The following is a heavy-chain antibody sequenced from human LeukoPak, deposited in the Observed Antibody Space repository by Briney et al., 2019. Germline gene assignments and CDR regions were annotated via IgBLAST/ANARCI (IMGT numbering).Heavy chain of an antibody. V-gene: IGHV1-2*02. CDR1: GYTFTGYY. D-gene: IGHD5-18*01. CDR3: AATTWIQLSNYYYYYMDV. CDR2: INPNSGGT. Sequence: GASVKVSCKASGYTFTGYYMHWVRQAPGQGLEWMGWINPNSGGTNYAQKFQGRVTMTRDTSISTAYMELSRLRSDDTAVYYCAATTWIQLSNYYYYYMDVWGKGTTVTVSS. J-gene: IGHJ6*03.